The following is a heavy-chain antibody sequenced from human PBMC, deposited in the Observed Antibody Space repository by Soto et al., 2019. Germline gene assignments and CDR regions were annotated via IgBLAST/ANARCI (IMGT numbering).Heavy chain of an antibody. CDR3: ARGGEQLVPDWFDP. J-gene: IGHJ5*02. Sequence: SETLSLTCTVSGGSMSSYYWSWIRQPPGKGLEWIGYIYYSGSTNYNPSLRSRVTISVDTSKNQFSLNLSSVTAADTAVYYCARGGEQLVPDWFDPWGQGTLVTVSS. D-gene: IGHD6-6*01. CDR1: GGSMSSYY. CDR2: IYYSGST. V-gene: IGHV4-59*01.